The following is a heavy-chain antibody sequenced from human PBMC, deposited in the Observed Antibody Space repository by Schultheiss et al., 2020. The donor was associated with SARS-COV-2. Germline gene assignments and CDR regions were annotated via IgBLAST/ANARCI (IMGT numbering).Heavy chain of an antibody. V-gene: IGHV1-46*03. Sequence: ASVKVSCKASGYTFTSYYMHWVRQAPGQGLEWMGIINPSGGSTSYAQKFQGRVTMTRDTSTSTVYMELSSLRSEDTAVYYCARDREYGDYFSALGYYYYYYMDVWGKGTTVTVSS. CDR2: INPSGGST. J-gene: IGHJ6*03. CDR3: ARDREYGDYFSALGYYYYYYMDV. CDR1: GYTFTSYY. D-gene: IGHD4-17*01.